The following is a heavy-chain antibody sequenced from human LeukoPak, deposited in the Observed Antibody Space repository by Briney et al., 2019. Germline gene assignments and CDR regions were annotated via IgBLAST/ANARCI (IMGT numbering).Heavy chain of an antibody. D-gene: IGHD3-3*01. Sequence: GGSLRLSCAASGFTFSDYYMSWIRQAPGKGLEWVSYISSSGSTIYYADSVKGRFTISRDNAKNSLYLQMNSLRAEDTAVCYCARVQTMDDAFDIWGQGTMVTVSS. CDR3: ARVQTMDDAFDI. J-gene: IGHJ3*02. V-gene: IGHV3-11*01. CDR1: GFTFSDYY. CDR2: ISSSGSTI.